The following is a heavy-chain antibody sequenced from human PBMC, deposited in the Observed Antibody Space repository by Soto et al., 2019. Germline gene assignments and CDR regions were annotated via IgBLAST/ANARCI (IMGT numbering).Heavy chain of an antibody. CDR2: ISGSGGST. V-gene: IGHV3-23*01. CDR3: AKEGIVVVIAITSSIDY. J-gene: IGHJ4*02. CDR1: GFTFSSYA. D-gene: IGHD2-21*01. Sequence: GGSLRLSCAASGFTFSSYAMSWVRQAPGKGLEWVSAISGSGGSTYYADSVKGRFTISRDNSKNTLYLQMNSLRAEDTAVYYCAKEGIVVVIAITSSIDYWGQGTLVTVSS.